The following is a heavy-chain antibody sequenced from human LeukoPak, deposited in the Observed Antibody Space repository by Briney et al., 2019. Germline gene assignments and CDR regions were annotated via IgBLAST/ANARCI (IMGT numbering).Heavy chain of an antibody. D-gene: IGHD2-2*01. CDR2: IDPSDSYT. CDR3: ASPSSTSYYYYGMDV. J-gene: IGHJ6*02. Sequence: GESLKISCKGSGYSFTNYWISWVRQMPGKGLEWMGRIDPSDSYTNYSPSFQGHVTISADKSISTAYLQWSSLKASDTAMYYCASPSSTSYYYYGMDVWGQGTTVTVSS. V-gene: IGHV5-10-1*01. CDR1: GYSFTNYW.